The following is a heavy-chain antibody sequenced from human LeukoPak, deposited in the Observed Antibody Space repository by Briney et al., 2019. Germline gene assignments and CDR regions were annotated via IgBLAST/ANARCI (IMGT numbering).Heavy chain of an antibody. V-gene: IGHV4-59*01. Sequence: SETLSLTCTVSGGAISSYYWSWIRQPPGKGLEWIGYIYYSGSTNYNPSLKSRVTISVGTSKNQFSLKLSSVTAADTAVYYCARATTGSGSYNPSIPDYWGQGTLVTVSS. CDR2: IYYSGST. D-gene: IGHD3-10*01. CDR3: ARATTGSGSYNPSIPDY. CDR1: GGAISSYY. J-gene: IGHJ4*02.